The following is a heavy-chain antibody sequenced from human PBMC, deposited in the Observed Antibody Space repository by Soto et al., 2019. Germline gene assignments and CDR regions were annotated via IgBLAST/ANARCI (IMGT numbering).Heavy chain of an antibody. D-gene: IGHD6-25*01. Sequence: SETLSLTCAVYGGSFSGYDWSWIRQPPGKGLEWIGEINHSGSTNYNPSLKSRVTISVDTSKNQFSLKLSSVTAADTAVYYCARVRRSGDYYYYGMDVWGQGTTVTVSS. CDR2: INHSGST. V-gene: IGHV4-34*01. CDR3: ARVRRSGDYYYYGMDV. CDR1: GGSFSGYD. J-gene: IGHJ6*02.